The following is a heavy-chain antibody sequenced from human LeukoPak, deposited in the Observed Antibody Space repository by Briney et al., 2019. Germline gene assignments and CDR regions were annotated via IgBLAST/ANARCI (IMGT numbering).Heavy chain of an antibody. J-gene: IGHJ6*02. Sequence: SGGSLRLSCAASGFTFSSYAMHWVRQAPGKGLEWMAVISYDGSNKYYADSVKGRFTISRDNSKNTLYLQMNSLRAEDTAVYYCARDGGYCSSTSCLYYYYYGMDVWGQGTTVTVSS. CDR3: ARDGGYCSSTSCLYYYYYGMDV. CDR2: ISYDGSNK. CDR1: GFTFSSYA. V-gene: IGHV3-30*04. D-gene: IGHD2-2*01.